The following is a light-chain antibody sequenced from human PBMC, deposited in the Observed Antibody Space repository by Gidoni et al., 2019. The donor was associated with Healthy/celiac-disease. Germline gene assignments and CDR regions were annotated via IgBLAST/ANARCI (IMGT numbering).Light chain of an antibody. V-gene: IGKV2-30*01. CDR2: KVS. CDR1: QSLVSSDGNTY. Sequence: DVVMTQSPLSLPVTLGQPASISCSSSQSLVSSDGNTYLNWFQQRPGQSPRRLIYKVSNRDSGVPDRFSGSGSGTDFTLKISRVEAEDVGVYYGMQGTHWPPWTFGQXTKVEIK. CDR3: MQGTHWPPWT. J-gene: IGKJ1*01.